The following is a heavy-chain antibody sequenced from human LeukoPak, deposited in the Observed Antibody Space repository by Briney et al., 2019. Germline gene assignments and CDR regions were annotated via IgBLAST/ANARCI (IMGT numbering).Heavy chain of an antibody. Sequence: GESLKISCKGSGYIFTTYWISWVRQMPGKGLEWMGRIDPSDSYTDYSPSFQGQVTISADMSTSTAYLQWSSLKASDTAMYYCARCGGPYPDGFDIWGQGTMVTVSS. V-gene: IGHV5-10-1*04. J-gene: IGHJ3*02. D-gene: IGHD2-21*01. CDR1: GYIFTTYW. CDR3: ARCGGPYPDGFDI. CDR2: IDPSDSYT.